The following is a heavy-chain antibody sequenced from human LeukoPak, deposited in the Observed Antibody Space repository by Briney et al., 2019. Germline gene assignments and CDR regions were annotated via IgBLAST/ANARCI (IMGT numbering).Heavy chain of an antibody. V-gene: IGHV3-33*01. CDR2: IWYDGSKK. D-gene: IGHD2-2*01. CDR1: GFTFSSYG. CDR3: AREAYQLLRCFDY. J-gene: IGHJ4*02. Sequence: GGSLRLSCAASGFTFSSYGMHWVRQAPGKGLEWVAIIWYDGSKKYYADSVKGRFTIPRDNSKNTLYLQMNSLRAEDTAVYYCAREAYQLLRCFDYWGQGTLVTVSS.